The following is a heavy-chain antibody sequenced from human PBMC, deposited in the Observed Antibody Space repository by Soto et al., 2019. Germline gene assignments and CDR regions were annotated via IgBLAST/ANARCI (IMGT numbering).Heavy chain of an antibody. CDR1: GFTFSSYW. J-gene: IGHJ5*02. D-gene: IGHD3-3*01. Sequence: GGSLRLSCAASGFTFSSYWMSWVRQAPGKGLEWVANIKQDGSEKYYMDSVKGRFTISRDNAKNSLYLQMNSLRAEDTAVYYCARDHRNPYDFWMEEWFDPWGQGTLVTVSS. V-gene: IGHV3-7*01. CDR3: ARDHRNPYDFWMEEWFDP. CDR2: IKQDGSEK.